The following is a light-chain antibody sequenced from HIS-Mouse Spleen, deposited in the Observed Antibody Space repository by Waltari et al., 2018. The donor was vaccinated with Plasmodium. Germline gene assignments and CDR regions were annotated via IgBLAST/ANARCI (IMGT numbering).Light chain of an antibody. V-gene: IGLV2-14*03. J-gene: IGLJ2*01. CDR3: SSYTSSSTLV. CDR1: SSDVGGYNY. Sequence: QSALTQPASVSGSPGQSITISCTGTSSDVGGYNYVSWYQQHPGKAPKLMIYDVSIRPSGGSKRFSGSKSGNTASLTIAGLQAEDEADYYCSSYTSSSTLVFGGGTKLTVL. CDR2: DVS.